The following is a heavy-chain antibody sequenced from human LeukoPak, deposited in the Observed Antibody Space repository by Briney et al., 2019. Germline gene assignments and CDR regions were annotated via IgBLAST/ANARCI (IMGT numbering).Heavy chain of an antibody. D-gene: IGHD5-18*01. CDR3: ARSYTAMAPFDY. Sequence: SVKVSCKASGGTFSSYAISWVRQAPGQGLEWMGGIIPIFGTANYAQKFQGRVTITADESTSTAYMELSSPRSEDTAVYYCARSYTAMAPFDYWGQGTLVTVSS. V-gene: IGHV1-69*13. J-gene: IGHJ4*02. CDR2: IIPIFGTA. CDR1: GGTFSSYA.